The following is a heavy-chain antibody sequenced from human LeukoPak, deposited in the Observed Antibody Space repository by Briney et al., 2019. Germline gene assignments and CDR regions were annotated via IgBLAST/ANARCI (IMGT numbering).Heavy chain of an antibody. J-gene: IGHJ6*02. CDR1: GFTVSSNY. Sequence: PGGSLRLSCAASGFTVSSNYMSWVRQAPGKGLEWVSVIYSGGSTYYADSVKGRFTISRDNSKNTLYLQMSSLRAEDTAVYYCARGYSSSWYGTGYYYYGMDVWGQGTTVTVSS. V-gene: IGHV3-53*01. CDR3: ARGYSSSWYGTGYYYYGMDV. D-gene: IGHD6-13*01. CDR2: IYSGGST.